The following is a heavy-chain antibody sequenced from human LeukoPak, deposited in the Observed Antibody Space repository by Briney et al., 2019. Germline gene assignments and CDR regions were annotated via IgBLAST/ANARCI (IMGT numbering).Heavy chain of an antibody. D-gene: IGHD6-13*01. CDR3: AKSDIAASGTGASDI. CDR1: RFTFSSYA. J-gene: IGHJ3*02. CDR2: ISSSGGST. V-gene: IGHV3-23*01. Sequence: GGSLRLSCAASRFTFSSYAMSWVRQAPGKGLEWVSGISSSGGSTDYADSVKGRFTISRDNSKNTVYLQMDSLRAEDTAVYYCAKSDIAASGTGASDIWGQGTMVTVSS.